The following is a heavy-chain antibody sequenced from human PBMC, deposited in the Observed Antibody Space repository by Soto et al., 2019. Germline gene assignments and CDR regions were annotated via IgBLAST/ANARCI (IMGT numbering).Heavy chain of an antibody. J-gene: IGHJ4*02. Sequence: QVQLVESGGGVVQPGRSLRLSCAASGFTVSSYAMHWVRQAPGKGLEWVAVISYDGSNKYYADSVKGRFTISRDNSKNTLYLQMNSLRAEETAVYYCARDREGGWLVISRYCEYWGQGTLVTVSS. CDR1: GFTVSSYA. CDR2: ISYDGSNK. V-gene: IGHV3-30-3*01. CDR3: ARDREGGWLVISRYCEY. D-gene: IGHD6-19*01.